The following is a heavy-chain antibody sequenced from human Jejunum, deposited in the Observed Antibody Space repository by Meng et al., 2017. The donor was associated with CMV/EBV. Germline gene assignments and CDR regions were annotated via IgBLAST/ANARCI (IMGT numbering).Heavy chain of an antibody. CDR3: ARESGSYYWFDP. V-gene: IGHV4-4*07. CDR2: IYTSGST. D-gene: IGHD1-26*01. CDR1: AGPISGYY. Sequence: LLQGPGPGLGNSSETLSLTCFVSAGPISGYYWGWIRQPAGKGLEWIGRIYTSGSTHYNPSLKSRLTMSVDLAKNQISLKLSSVTAADTAVYYCARESGSYYWFDPWGQGTLVTVSS. J-gene: IGHJ5*02.